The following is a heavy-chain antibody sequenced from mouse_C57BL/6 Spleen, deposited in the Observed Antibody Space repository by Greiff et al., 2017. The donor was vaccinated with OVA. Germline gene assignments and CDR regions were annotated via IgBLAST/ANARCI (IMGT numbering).Heavy chain of an antibody. J-gene: IGHJ4*01. CDR2: IDPSDSET. D-gene: IGHD1-1*01. Sequence: VQLQQPGAELVRPGSSVKLSCKASGYTFTSYWMHWVKQRPIQGLEWIGNIDPSDSETHYNQKFKDKATLTVDKSSSTAYMQLSSLTSEDSAVYYCARRNYAGAMDYWGQGTSVTVSS. CDR1: GYTFTSYW. CDR3: ARRNYAGAMDY. V-gene: IGHV1-52*01.